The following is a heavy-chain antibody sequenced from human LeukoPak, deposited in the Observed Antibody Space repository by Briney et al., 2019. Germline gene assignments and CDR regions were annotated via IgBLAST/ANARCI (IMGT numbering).Heavy chain of an antibody. D-gene: IGHD3-16*01. V-gene: IGHV1-46*04. CDR1: GYTFTDYN. Sequence: ASVKVSCKASGYTFTDYNMYWVRQPPGQGLDGMGMIDPSGGTTTYAQMLQGRVTMTRDTSTSTVYMDLSRLRSDDTAVYYCARGIASTWGNFQHWGQGTLVTVSS. CDR3: ARGIASTWGNFQH. J-gene: IGHJ1*01. CDR2: IDPSGGTT.